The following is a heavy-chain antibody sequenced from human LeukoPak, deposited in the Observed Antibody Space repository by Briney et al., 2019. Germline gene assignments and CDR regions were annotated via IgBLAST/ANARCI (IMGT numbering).Heavy chain of an antibody. J-gene: IGHJ4*02. D-gene: IGHD4-17*01. V-gene: IGHV4-39*07. CDR1: GGSISSSGYY. CDR3: ASSTVTRAYYFDY. Sequence: SETLSLTCTVSGGSISSSGYYWGWIRQPPGKGMEWTASIFYSGSTHYNPSLKSRVTISVDTSKNQFSLKLSSVTAADTAVYYCASSTVTRAYYFDYWGQGTLVTVSS. CDR2: IFYSGST.